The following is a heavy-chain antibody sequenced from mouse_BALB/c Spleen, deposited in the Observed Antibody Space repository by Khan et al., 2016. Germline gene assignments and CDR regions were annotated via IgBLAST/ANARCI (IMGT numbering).Heavy chain of an antibody. D-gene: IGHD1-1*01. CDR2: ISDGGSYT. CDR3: AREVLRRGFAY. Sequence: EVELVESGGGLVKPGGSLKLSCAASGFTFSDYYMYWVRQTPEKRLEWVATISDGGSYTYYPDSVTGRFTITRDNAKNNLYLQMSSLKSEDTALFYCAREVLRRGFAYWGQGTLVTVSA. CDR1: GFTFSDYY. V-gene: IGHV5-4*02. J-gene: IGHJ3*01.